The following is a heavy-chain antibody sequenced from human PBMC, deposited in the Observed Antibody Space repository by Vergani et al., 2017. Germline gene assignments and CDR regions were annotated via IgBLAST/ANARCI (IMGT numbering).Heavy chain of an antibody. CDR3: ARGTYYDFWSGYYGSYYYYYMDV. J-gene: IGHJ6*03. V-gene: IGHV4-4*07. CDR2: IYTSGST. CDR1: GGSISSYY. D-gene: IGHD3-3*01. Sequence: QVQLQESGPGLVKPSETLSLTCTVSGGSISSYYWSWIRQPAGKGLEWIGRIYTSGSTNYNPSLKSRVTISVDPSKNQFSLKLSSVTAADTAVYYCARGTYYDFWSGYYGSYYYYYMDVWGKGTTVTVSS.